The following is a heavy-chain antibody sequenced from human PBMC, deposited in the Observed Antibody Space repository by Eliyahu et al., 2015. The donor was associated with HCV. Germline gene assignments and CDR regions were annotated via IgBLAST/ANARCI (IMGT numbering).Heavy chain of an antibody. D-gene: IGHD6-13*01. CDR3: ARYGSAAGRYYYYYGMDV. CDR2: IYPGDSET. J-gene: IGHJ6*02. Sequence: EVQLVQSGAEVKKPGXSLKISCKGSGYSFTSYWXGWVRQMPGKGLEWMGIIYPGDSETRYSPSFQGQVTISADKSISTAYLQWSSLKASDTAMYYCARYGSAAGRYYYYYGMDVWGQGTTVTVSS. V-gene: IGHV5-51*01. CDR1: GYSFTSYW.